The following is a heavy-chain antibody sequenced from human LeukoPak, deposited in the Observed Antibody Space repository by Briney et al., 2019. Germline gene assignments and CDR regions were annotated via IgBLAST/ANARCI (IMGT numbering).Heavy chain of an antibody. J-gene: IGHJ3*02. CDR1: GYTFTSYG. CDR3: AREIYYDSSGYYDDAFDI. Sequence: ASVKVSCKASGYTFTSYGISWVRQAPGQGLESMGWISAYNGNTNYAQKLQGRVTMTTDTSTSTAYMELRSLRSDDTAVYYCAREIYYDSSGYYDDAFDIWGQGTMVTVSS. D-gene: IGHD3-22*01. CDR2: ISAYNGNT. V-gene: IGHV1-18*01.